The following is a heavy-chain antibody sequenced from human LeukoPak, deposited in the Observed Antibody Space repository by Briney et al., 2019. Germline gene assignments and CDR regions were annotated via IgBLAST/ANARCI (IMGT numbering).Heavy chain of an antibody. J-gene: IGHJ4*02. CDR1: GFTFSDYA. D-gene: IGHD2-2*01. CDR3: AKGYCSSTSCSAPFDY. V-gene: IGHV3-23*01. Sequence: GGSLRLSCEASGFTFSDYAMTWVRPAPGGGLEWVSGLSGSGGSTYYADSVKGRFTISRDNSKNTLYLQMNSLRAEDTAVYYCAKGYCSSTSCSAPFDYWGQGTLVTVSS. CDR2: LSGSGGST.